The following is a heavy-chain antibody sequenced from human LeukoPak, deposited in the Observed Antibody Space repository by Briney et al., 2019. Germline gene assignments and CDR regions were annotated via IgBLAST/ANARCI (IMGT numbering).Heavy chain of an antibody. Sequence: GGSLRLSCAASGFTVSSKYMIWVRQAPGKGLEWVSVIFSDGNTYYADSVKGRFTISRDSSKNMVYLQTNSLRAEDTAVYYCARHGVVGAGWPFDPWGQGTLVTVSS. J-gene: IGHJ5*02. CDR1: GFTVSSKY. CDR2: IFSDGNT. CDR3: ARHGVVGAGWPFDP. V-gene: IGHV3-66*04. D-gene: IGHD1-26*01.